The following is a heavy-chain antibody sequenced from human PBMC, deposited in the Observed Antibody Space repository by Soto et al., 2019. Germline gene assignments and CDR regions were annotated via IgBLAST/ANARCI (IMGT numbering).Heavy chain of an antibody. V-gene: IGHV4-59*01. CDR3: ARDDGGAFDI. Sequence: SETLSLTCPVSGGSISSYDWSWIRQPPGKGLEWIGYIYYSGSTNYNPSLKSRVTISVDTSKNQFSLKLSSVTAADTAVYYCARDDGGAFDIWGQGTMVTVSS. CDR2: IYYSGST. D-gene: IGHD4-17*01. J-gene: IGHJ3*02. CDR1: GGSISSYD.